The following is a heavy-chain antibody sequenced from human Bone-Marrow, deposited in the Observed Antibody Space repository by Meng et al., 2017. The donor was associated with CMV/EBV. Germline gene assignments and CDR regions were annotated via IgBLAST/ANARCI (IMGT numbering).Heavy chain of an antibody. V-gene: IGHV3-9*01. J-gene: IGHJ3*02. CDR1: GFTFSSYA. CDR2: ISWNSGSI. Sequence: SLKISCAASGFTFSSYAMSWVRQAPGKGLEWVSGISWNSGSIGYADSVKGRFTISRDNAKNSLYLQMNSLRAEDTALYYCAGYCSSTSCYTPDAFDIWGQGTMVTFSS. CDR3: AGYCSSTSCYTPDAFDI. D-gene: IGHD2-2*02.